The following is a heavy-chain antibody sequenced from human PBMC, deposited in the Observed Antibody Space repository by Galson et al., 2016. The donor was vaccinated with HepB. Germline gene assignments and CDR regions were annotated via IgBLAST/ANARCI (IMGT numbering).Heavy chain of an antibody. CDR1: GVTFGSHS. V-gene: IGHV3-48*04. CDR3: TRGKVRAILTNILGDYDYGMDV. CDR2: IGFDGNAV. J-gene: IGHJ6*02. D-gene: IGHD3-22*01. Sequence: SLRLSCAASGVTFGSHSMHWVRQAPGKGLEWISYIGFDGNAVHYADSVKGRFTISRDNAKESLFLQMNSLRAEDTAVYYCTRGKVRAILTNILGDYDYGMDVWGQGTTVTVSS.